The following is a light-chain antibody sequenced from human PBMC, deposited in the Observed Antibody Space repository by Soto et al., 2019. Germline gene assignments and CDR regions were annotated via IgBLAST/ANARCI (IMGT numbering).Light chain of an antibody. Sequence: IVMTQSPDSMAVSLCARATINCKSSQSVLYSSNNKNYLAWYQQKPGQPPKLLIYWASTRESGVPDRFSVSGSGTDFTLSISSLQAEDVAVYYCQQYYSTPWTFGQGTKVEIK. J-gene: IGKJ1*01. CDR2: WAS. CDR3: QQYYSTPWT. V-gene: IGKV4-1*01. CDR1: QSVLYSSNNKNY.